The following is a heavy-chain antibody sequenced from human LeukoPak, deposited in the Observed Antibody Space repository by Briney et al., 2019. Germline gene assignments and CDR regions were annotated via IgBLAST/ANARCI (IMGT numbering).Heavy chain of an antibody. CDR1: GFTFSSYS. CDR3: ARDMGYCSSTSCFLFRGDDAFDI. Sequence: GGSLRLSCAASGFTFSSYSMNWVRQAPGKGLEWVSSISSSSSYIYYADSVKGRFTISRDNAKNSLYLQMNSLRAEDTAVYYCARDMGYCSSTSCFLFRGDDAFDIWGQGTMVTVSS. V-gene: IGHV3-21*01. D-gene: IGHD2-2*01. CDR2: ISSSSSYI. J-gene: IGHJ3*02.